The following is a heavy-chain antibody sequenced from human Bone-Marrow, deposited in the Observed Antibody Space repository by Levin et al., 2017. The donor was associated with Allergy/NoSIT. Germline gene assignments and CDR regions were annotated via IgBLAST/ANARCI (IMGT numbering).Heavy chain of an antibody. D-gene: IGHD2-15*01. Sequence: GGSLRLSCKASGYSFSSYWVAWVRQMPGKGLEWVGSIYPVDSDTRYGPSFQGQVTISVDKSNTTAYLQWTSLKASDTAMYYCAKRGVVAISDSHYDYALDVWGQGTTVTVSS. J-gene: IGHJ6*02. CDR2: IYPVDSDT. V-gene: IGHV5-51*01. CDR1: GYSFSSYW. CDR3: AKRGVVAISDSHYDYALDV.